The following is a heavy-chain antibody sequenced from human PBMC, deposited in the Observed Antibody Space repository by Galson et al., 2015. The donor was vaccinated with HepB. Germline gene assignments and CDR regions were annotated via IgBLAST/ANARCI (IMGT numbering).Heavy chain of an antibody. V-gene: IGHV3-48*02. CDR3: ARDFLEDVY. Sequence: SLRLSCAASGFTFRSYNMNWVRQGPGKGLEWVSYISSSGSSIYYADSVKGRFTISGDNAKNSLYLQMNSLRDEDTAVYYCARDFLEDVYWGQGTLVTVSS. J-gene: IGHJ4*02. D-gene: IGHD2/OR15-2a*01. CDR2: ISSSGSSI. CDR1: GFTFRSYN.